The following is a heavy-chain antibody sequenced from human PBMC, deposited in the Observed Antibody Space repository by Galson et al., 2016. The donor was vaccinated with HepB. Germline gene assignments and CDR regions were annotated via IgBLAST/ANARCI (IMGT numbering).Heavy chain of an antibody. CDR3: AREVWCRGPG. J-gene: IGHJ4*02. Sequence: SLRLSCAASGFSFSGDYMSWVRQTPAKGLEWVAKINADGSAHYYVDSVKGRFAVSRDNAKNSLYLQINSLTAEDVGVYLCAREVWCRGPGWGQGTRITVSA. V-gene: IGHV3-7*01. CDR2: INADGSAH. CDR1: GFSFSGDY. D-gene: IGHD3-16*01.